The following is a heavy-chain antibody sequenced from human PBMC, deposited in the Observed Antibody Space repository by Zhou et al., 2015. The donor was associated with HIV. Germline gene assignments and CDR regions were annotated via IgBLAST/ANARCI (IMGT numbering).Heavy chain of an antibody. J-gene: IGHJ3*02. CDR2: IIPILGIA. V-gene: IGHV1-69*02. Sequence: QVQLVQSGAEVKKPGSSVKVSCKASGGTFSSYTISWVRQAPGQGLEWMGRIIPILGIANYAQKFQGRVTITADKSTSTAYMELSSLRSEDTAVYYCASGDSDNDSSFDIWGQGTMVTVSS. CDR1: GGTFSSYT. CDR3: ASGDSDNDSSFDI. D-gene: IGHD7-27*01.